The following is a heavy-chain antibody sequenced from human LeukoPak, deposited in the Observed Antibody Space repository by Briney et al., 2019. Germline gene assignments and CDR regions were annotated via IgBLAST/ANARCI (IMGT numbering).Heavy chain of an antibody. CDR1: GLTFSSYG. V-gene: IGHV3-30*02. Sequence: GGSLRLSCAASGLTFSSYGMHWVRQAPGKGLEWVAFIRYDGSNKYYADSVKGRFTISRDNSKNTLYLQMNSLRAEDTAVYYCAKDYWGLDPPNYFDYWGQGTLVTVSS. CDR2: IRYDGSNK. D-gene: IGHD7-27*01. CDR3: AKDYWGLDPPNYFDY. J-gene: IGHJ4*02.